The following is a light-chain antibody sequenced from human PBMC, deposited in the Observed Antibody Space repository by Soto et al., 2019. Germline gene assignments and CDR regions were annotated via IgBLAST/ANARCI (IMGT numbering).Light chain of an antibody. CDR2: GAS. CDR1: QHISTW. CDR3: QQANSFPLT. Sequence: DIQMTQSPSSVSASVGDRVTITCRASQHISTWLVWYQQKPGKAPKLLIYGASSLQSGVPSRFSGSGSGTDFTLTISSLQPEDLAPYYCQQANSFPLTVGGGTKVEIK. J-gene: IGKJ4*01. V-gene: IGKV1-12*01.